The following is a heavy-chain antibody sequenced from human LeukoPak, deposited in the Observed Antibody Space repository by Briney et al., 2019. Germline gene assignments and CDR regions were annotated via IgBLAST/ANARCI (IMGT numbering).Heavy chain of an antibody. CDR2: ISYDGSNK. CDR1: GFTFSGYG. J-gene: IGHJ4*02. V-gene: IGHV3-30*03. D-gene: IGHD6-13*01. CDR3: AREDRIIAAGIEIDY. Sequence: GGSLRLSCAASGFTFSGYGMHWVRQAPGKGLEWVAVISYDGSNKYYADSVKGRFTISRDNSKNTLYLQMNSLRAEDTAVYYCAREDRIIAAGIEIDYWGQGTLVTVPS.